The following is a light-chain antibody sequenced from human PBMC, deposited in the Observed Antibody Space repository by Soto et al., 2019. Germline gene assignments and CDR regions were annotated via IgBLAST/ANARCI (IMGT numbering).Light chain of an antibody. Sequence: IVLTQTPGTLSLSSGERASLSCRAIQSVSNNYLAWYQQKPGQAPRLLIYGASNRATGIPDRFSGSGSGTEFTLTISSLQSEDFAVYYCQQYNNWPPITFGQGTRLEIK. J-gene: IGKJ5*01. V-gene: IGKV3D-15*01. CDR2: GAS. CDR3: QQYNNWPPIT. CDR1: QSVSNN.